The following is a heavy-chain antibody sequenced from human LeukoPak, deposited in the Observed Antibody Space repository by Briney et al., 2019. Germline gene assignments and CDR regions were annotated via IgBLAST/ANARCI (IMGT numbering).Heavy chain of an antibody. CDR1: GFTFSSYW. V-gene: IGHV3-7*01. CDR3: ARDLPAYGGSAEHNDY. CDR2: IKQDGSEK. D-gene: IGHD4-23*01. J-gene: IGHJ4*02. Sequence: GGSLRLSCAASGFTFSSYWMSWVRQAPGKGLEWVANIKQDGSEKYYVDSVKGRFTISRDNAKNSLYLQMNSLRAEDTAVYYCARDLPAYGGSAEHNDYWGQGTLVTVSS.